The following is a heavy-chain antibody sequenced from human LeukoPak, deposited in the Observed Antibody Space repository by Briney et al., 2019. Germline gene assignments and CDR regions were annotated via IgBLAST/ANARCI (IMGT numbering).Heavy chain of an antibody. CDR3: VRDLAYAFDI. CDR1: GFTFSTFS. J-gene: IGHJ3*02. CDR2: IRSSSS. Sequence: PGGSLRLSCSASGFTFSTFSLNWVRQAPGKGLEWLSYIRSSSSIADSVKGRFTISRDNAKNSLYLQMNSLRAGDTAVYYCVRDLAYAFDIWGQGTMVTVSS. V-gene: IGHV3-48*01.